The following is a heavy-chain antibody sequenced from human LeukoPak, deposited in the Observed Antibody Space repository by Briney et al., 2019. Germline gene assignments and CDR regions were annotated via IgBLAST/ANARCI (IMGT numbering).Heavy chain of an antibody. Sequence: GRSLRLSCAASGFTFSSYGMYWVRQAPGEGLEWVAVIWYDGSYKYYVDSVKGRFTISRDNSKNTLYLEMNSLRAEDTAVYYCARDLKGPTPSSAFDIWGQGTMVSVS. CDR1: GFTFSSYG. V-gene: IGHV3-33*01. J-gene: IGHJ3*02. CDR2: IWYDGSYK. D-gene: IGHD6-6*01. CDR3: ARDLKGPTPSSAFDI.